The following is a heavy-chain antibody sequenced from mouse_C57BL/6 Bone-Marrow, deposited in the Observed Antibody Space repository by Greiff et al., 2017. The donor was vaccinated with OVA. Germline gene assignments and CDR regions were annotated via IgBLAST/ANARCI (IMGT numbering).Heavy chain of an antibody. V-gene: IGHV5-6*02. J-gene: IGHJ3*02. Sequence: DVMLVESGGDLVKPGGSLKLSCAASGFTFSSYGMSWVRQTPDKRLEWVATISSGGSYTSYPDSVKGRFTISRDNAKNTLYLQMSSLKSEDTAMYYCARELRWGQGTLVTVSA. CDR1: GFTFSSYG. CDR2: ISSGGSYT. D-gene: IGHD3-2*02. CDR3: ARELR.